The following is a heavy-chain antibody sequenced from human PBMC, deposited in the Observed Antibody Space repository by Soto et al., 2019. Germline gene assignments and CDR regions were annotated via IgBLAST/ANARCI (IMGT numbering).Heavy chain of an antibody. CDR2: IYYSGST. CDR3: ARGAPPRYFDWLLPATDYGMDV. J-gene: IGHJ6*02. CDR1: GGSISSGDYY. Sequence: SETLSPTCTVSGGSISSGDYYWSWIRQPPGKGLEWIGYIYYSGSTYYNPSLKSRVTISVDTSKNQFSLKLSSVTAADTAVYYCARGAPPRYFDWLLPATDYGMDVWGQGTTVTVSS. D-gene: IGHD3-9*01. V-gene: IGHV4-30-4*01.